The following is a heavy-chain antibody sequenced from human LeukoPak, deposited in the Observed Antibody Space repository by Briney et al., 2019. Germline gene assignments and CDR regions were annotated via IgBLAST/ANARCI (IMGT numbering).Heavy chain of an antibody. CDR3: ARGYCSSATCRDFDY. V-gene: IGHV1-18*01. D-gene: IGHD2-2*01. CDR1: GYAFTNYA. Sequence: GASVKVSCKASGYAFTNYAISWVRQAPGQGLEWMGWISVYNGNTNYAQKLQGRVTMTADTSTTTAYMELRSLRSDDTAVYYCARGYCSSATCRDFDYWGQGALVTVSS. J-gene: IGHJ4*02. CDR2: ISVYNGNT.